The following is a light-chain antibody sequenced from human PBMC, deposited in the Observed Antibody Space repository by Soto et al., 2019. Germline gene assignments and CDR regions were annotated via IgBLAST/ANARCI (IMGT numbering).Light chain of an antibody. Sequence: DIQMTQSPSSLSASVGDRVTITCRPSQSITTYLNWYQQKPGKAPKLLIYAASSLQRGVPSRFSGSGSGTDFTLTISSLQPEDGATYYCQQSYSNPRTVGQGTKLEIK. J-gene: IGKJ2*01. V-gene: IGKV1-39*01. CDR3: QQSYSNPRT. CDR2: AAS. CDR1: QSITTY.